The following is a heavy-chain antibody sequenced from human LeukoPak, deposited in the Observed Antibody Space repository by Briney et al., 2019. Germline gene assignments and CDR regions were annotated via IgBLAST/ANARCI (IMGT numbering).Heavy chain of an antibody. D-gene: IGHD5-12*01. CDR2: IDARSGIV. CDR3: ARAIRPGPGGYFYYMDI. V-gene: IGHV3-48*04. CDR1: GFTFTMFG. Sequence: GGSLRLSCAASGFTFTMFGMNWVRQAPGKGLEWVSYIDARSGIVYYADSVKDRFTISRDNAKNSLYLQMNSLRVEDTAVYYCARAIRPGPGGYFYYMDIWGKGTTVTVSS. J-gene: IGHJ6*03.